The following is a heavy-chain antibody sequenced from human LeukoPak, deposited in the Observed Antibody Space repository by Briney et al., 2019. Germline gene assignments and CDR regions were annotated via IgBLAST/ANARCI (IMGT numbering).Heavy chain of an antibody. Sequence: SVKVSCKASGGTFSSYTISWVRQAPGQGLEWMGRTIPILGIANYAQKFQGRVTITADESTSTAYMELSSLRSEDTAVYYCARDRPYTGGWRGFDYWGQGTLVTVSS. CDR1: GGTFSSYT. CDR2: TIPILGIA. D-gene: IGHD6-19*01. J-gene: IGHJ4*02. CDR3: ARDRPYTGGWRGFDY. V-gene: IGHV1-69*04.